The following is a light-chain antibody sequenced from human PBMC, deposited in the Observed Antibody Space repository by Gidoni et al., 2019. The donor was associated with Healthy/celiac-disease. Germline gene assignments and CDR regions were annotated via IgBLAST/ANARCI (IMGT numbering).Light chain of an antibody. CDR3: QSYDSSLSVV. J-gene: IGLJ2*01. Sequence: QSVLTQPPSVSGAPGQRVTISCPGSSSNIGAGYDVHWYQQLPGTAPKLLIHGNSNRPSGVPDRFSGSKSGTSASLAITGLQAEDEADYYCQSYDSSLSVVFGGGTKLTVL. CDR2: GNS. CDR1: SSNIGAGYD. V-gene: IGLV1-40*01.